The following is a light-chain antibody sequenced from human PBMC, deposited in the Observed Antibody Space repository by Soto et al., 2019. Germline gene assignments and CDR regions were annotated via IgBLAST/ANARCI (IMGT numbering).Light chain of an antibody. CDR2: GAS. Sequence: DIQMTQSPSALSASVGERVTITCRASQSISTYLEWFQQKPGKAPKLLIYGASTLQSGVPSRFSGSGSGTDFTLTISSLQAEDFATYYCQQYYSYPLTFGGGTKVDIK. CDR1: QSISTY. V-gene: IGKV1-39*01. J-gene: IGKJ4*01. CDR3: QQYYSYPLT.